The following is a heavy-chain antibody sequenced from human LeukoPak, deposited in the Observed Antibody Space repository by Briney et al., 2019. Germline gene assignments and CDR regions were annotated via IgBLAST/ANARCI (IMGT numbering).Heavy chain of an antibody. CDR1: GGSISSGGYS. CDR3: ARVGSSSWYYFDY. J-gene: IGHJ4*02. Sequence: SETLSLTCAVSGGSISSGGYSWGWIRQPPGKGLEWIGYIYHSGSTYYNPSLKSRVTISVDRSKNQFSLKLSSVTAADTAVYYCARVGSSSWYYFDYWGQGTLVTVSS. CDR2: IYHSGST. D-gene: IGHD6-13*01. V-gene: IGHV4-30-2*01.